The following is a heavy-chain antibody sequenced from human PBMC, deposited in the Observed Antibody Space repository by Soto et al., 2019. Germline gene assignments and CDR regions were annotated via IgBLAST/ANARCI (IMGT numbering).Heavy chain of an antibody. D-gene: IGHD6-6*01. CDR2: ISGSGGST. CDR1: GFTFRSYA. CDR3: AKVIAARPDDGFDY. Sequence: PGGSLRLSCAASGFTFRSYAMSWVRQVPGKGLEWVPAISGSGGSTYYADSVKGRFTISRDNSKNTLYLQMNSLRAEDTAVYYCAKVIAARPDDGFDYWGQGTLGTVSA. J-gene: IGHJ4*02. V-gene: IGHV3-23*01.